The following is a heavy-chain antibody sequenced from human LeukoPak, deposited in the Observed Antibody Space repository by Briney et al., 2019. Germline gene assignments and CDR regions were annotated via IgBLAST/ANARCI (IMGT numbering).Heavy chain of an antibody. CDR3: AKDASYDSSGYYYVWYFDL. V-gene: IGHV3-23*01. CDR1: GFTFSSYG. J-gene: IGHJ2*01. Sequence: GGSLRLSCAASGFTFSSYGMSWVRQAPGKGLEWVSAISGSGGSTYYADSVKGRFTISRDNSKNTLYLQMNSLRAEDTAVYYCAKDASYDSSGYYYVWYFDLWGRGTLVTVSS. D-gene: IGHD3-22*01. CDR2: ISGSGGST.